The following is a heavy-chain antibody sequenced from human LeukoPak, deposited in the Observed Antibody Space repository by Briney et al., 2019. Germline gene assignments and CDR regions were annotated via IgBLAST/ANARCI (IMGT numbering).Heavy chain of an antibody. D-gene: IGHD3-22*01. CDR1: GFTFSTYW. CDR2: INSDGSST. CDR3: ARQYYYDSSGYYYPFDY. V-gene: IGHV3-74*01. J-gene: IGHJ4*02. Sequence: GGSLRLSCAASGFTFSTYWMHWVRQPPGKGLVWFSRINSDGSSTSYADSVKGRFTISRDNAKNTLYLQMNSLRAEDTAVYYCARQYYYDSSGYYYPFDYWGQGTLVTVSS.